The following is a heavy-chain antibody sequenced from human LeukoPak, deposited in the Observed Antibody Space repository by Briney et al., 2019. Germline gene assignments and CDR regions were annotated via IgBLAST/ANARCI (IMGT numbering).Heavy chain of an antibody. Sequence: PGGSLRLSCAASGFTFSSYAMHWVRQAPGKGLEWVAVISYDGSNKYYADSVKGRFTISRDNSKNTLYPQMNSLRAEDTAVYYCAKDDPAAPFDYWGQGTLVTVSS. CDR2: ISYDGSNK. CDR1: GFTFSSYA. J-gene: IGHJ4*02. D-gene: IGHD2-15*01. V-gene: IGHV3-30*04. CDR3: AKDDPAAPFDY.